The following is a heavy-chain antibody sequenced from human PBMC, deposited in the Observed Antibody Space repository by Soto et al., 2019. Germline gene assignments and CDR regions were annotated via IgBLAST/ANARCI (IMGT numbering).Heavy chain of an antibody. D-gene: IGHD1-26*01. CDR2: IYNSGST. V-gene: IGHV4-30-4*01. J-gene: IGHJ4*02. CDR3: ANGPSGDKVDY. CDR1: GGSINNNGYF. Sequence: QVQLQESGPGVVEPSQTLSLTCTVSGGSINNNGYFWSWIRQPPGSGLEWIGHIYNSGSTYSIPSHKNRINISVDSSKNPFSLKLSSVTAADAAVYYGANGPSGDKVDYWCQGHLVTVSS.